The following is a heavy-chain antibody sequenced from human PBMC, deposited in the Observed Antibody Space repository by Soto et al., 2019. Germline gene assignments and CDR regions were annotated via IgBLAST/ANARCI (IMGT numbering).Heavy chain of an antibody. CDR2: IYYSGST. V-gene: IGHV4-39*01. J-gene: IGHJ4*02. CDR1: GGSISTSSYF. Sequence: QLQLQESGPGLVKPSETLSLTCSVSGGSISTSSYFWGWIRQPPGKGLEWIGSIYYSGSTYYNPSLKSRVTISVDTSKNQFSLKLSSVTAADTAVYYCARDYDSSGDYWGQGTLVTVSS. CDR3: ARDYDSSGDY. D-gene: IGHD3-22*01.